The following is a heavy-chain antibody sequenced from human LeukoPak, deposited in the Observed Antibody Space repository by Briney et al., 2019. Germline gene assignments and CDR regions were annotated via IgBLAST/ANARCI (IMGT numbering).Heavy chain of an antibody. CDR3: AKPRSSWLHYNWFDP. CDR2: IRYDGSNK. V-gene: IGHV3-30*02. D-gene: IGHD6-13*01. Sequence: GGSLRLSCAASGFTFSSYGMHWVRQAPGKGLEWVAFIRYDGSNKYYADSVKGRFTISRDNSKNTLYLQMNSLRAEDTAVYYCAKPRSSWLHYNWFDPWGQGTLVTVSS. J-gene: IGHJ5*02. CDR1: GFTFSSYG.